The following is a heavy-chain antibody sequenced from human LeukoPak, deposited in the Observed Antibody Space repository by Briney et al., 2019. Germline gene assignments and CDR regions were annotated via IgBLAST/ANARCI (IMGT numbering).Heavy chain of an antibody. Sequence: GGSLRLSCAASGFTFSSYSMNWVRQAPGKGLEWVSSISSSSSYIYYADSVKGRFTISRDNAKNSLYLQMNSLRAEDTAVYYCAGDQGIVGPEIWFDPWGQGTLVTVSS. V-gene: IGHV3-21*01. CDR3: AGDQGIVGPEIWFDP. CDR1: GFTFSSYS. CDR2: ISSSSSYI. D-gene: IGHD2-15*01. J-gene: IGHJ5*02.